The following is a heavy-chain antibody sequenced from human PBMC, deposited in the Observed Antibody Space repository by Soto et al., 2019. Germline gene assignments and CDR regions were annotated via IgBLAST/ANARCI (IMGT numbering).Heavy chain of an antibody. V-gene: IGHV4-34*01. J-gene: IGHJ2*01. CDR2: INHSGST. CDR3: ATHLKTTVTAYWYFDL. D-gene: IGHD4-17*01. Sequence: QVHLQQWGAGLLKPSETLSLTCAVYGGSFSGYYWSWIRQPPGKGLEWIGEINHSGSTNFNPSLKGRVTISVDRSKNQFHLKLNSVTAADAAIYYCATHLKTTVTAYWYFDLWGRGTLVTVSS. CDR1: GGSFSGYY.